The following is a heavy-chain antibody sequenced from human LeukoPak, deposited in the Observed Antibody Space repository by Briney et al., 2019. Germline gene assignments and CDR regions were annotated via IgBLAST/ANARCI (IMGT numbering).Heavy chain of an antibody. J-gene: IGHJ4*02. CDR3: ARGLDGYYGSGSYYDGEGY. D-gene: IGHD3-10*01. Sequence: ASVKVSCKASGYTFTGYYMHWVRQAPGQGLEWMGWINPNSGGTNYAQKFQGRVTMTRDTSISTAYMELSRLRSDDTAVYYCARGLDGYYGSGSYYDGEGYWGQGTLVTVSS. V-gene: IGHV1-2*02. CDR1: GYTFTGYY. CDR2: INPNSGGT.